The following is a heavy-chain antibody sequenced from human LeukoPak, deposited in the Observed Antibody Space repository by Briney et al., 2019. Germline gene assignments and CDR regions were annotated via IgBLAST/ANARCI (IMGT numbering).Heavy chain of an antibody. Sequence: ASVKVSCKASEYTFTIYDINWVRQAPGQGLEYMGWMNPKTGGTVYAQQFQGRVTMTRDASIGTAYMELSSLKSEDTAVYYCAREEGWNYPAYFDYWGQGTLVTVSS. V-gene: IGHV1-8*01. CDR1: EYTFTIYD. D-gene: IGHD1-7*01. CDR3: AREEGWNYPAYFDY. J-gene: IGHJ4*02. CDR2: MNPKTGGT.